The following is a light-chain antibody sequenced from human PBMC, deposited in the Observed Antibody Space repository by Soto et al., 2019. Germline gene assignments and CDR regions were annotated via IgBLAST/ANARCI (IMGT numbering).Light chain of an antibody. CDR2: GVS. CDR3: QHYAGSPPWT. J-gene: IGKJ1*01. CDR1: QSVGSIY. Sequence: EIVLTQSPDTLSLSPGERATLSCRASQSVGSIYLAWYQQKPGQAPRLLIYGVSNRATGIPERFSGSGSGTDFTLTISRLEAEDFAVYYCQHYAGSPPWTFGQGTKVEIK. V-gene: IGKV3-20*01.